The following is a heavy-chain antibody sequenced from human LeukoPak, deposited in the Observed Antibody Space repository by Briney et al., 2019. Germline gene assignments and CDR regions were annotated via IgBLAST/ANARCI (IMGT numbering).Heavy chain of an antibody. D-gene: IGHD6-19*01. CDR2: ISYDGSKK. Sequence: GGSLRLSCAASGFTFSSYAMHWVRQAPGKGLEWVAVISYDGSKKYYADSVKGRFTISRDNAKNTLYRQMNRLRAEDTAVYYCARDGESGQWLYYFDYWGQGTPVTVSS. CDR1: GFTFSSYA. J-gene: IGHJ4*02. V-gene: IGHV3-30*04. CDR3: ARDGESGQWLYYFDY.